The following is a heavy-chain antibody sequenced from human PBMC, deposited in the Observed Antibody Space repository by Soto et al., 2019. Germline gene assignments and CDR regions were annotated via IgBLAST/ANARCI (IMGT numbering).Heavy chain of an antibody. Sequence: GGSLRLSCAASGFTFSSYSMNWVRQAPGKGLEWVSSISGSSSYIYYADSVKGRFTISRDNAKNSLYLQMNSLRAEDTAVYYCARDGTAMAYYYYYYGMDVWGQGTTVTVSS. D-gene: IGHD5-18*01. V-gene: IGHV3-21*01. CDR2: ISGSSSYI. CDR3: ARDGTAMAYYYYYYGMDV. CDR1: GFTFSSYS. J-gene: IGHJ6*02.